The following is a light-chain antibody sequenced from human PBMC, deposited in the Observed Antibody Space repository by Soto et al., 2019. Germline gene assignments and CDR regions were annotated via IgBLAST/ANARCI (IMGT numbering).Light chain of an antibody. CDR1: SSDVGSYNY. J-gene: IGLJ3*02. CDR3: SSFTTSSTWV. V-gene: IGLV2-14*01. Sequence: QSVLTQPPSASGSPGQSITISCTGTSSDVGSYNYVSWYQQHPGKAPKLMIYDVSKRPSGVAYRFSGSKSGNTASLTISVHHAEDEADYYCSSFTTSSTWVFGGGTQLTVL. CDR2: DVS.